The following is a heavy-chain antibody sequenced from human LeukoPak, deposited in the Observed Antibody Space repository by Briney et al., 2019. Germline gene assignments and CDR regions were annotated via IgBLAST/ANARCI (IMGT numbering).Heavy chain of an antibody. J-gene: IGHJ5*02. Sequence: GEALKISCKASGYSFASYWLGWVRQMPGKGLEWMGVIYPGDSTTRYSPSFQGRVTISADKSISTAYPQWSSLKASDTAMYYCARGDIVEVTATQGYNWFDAWGQGTLVTVSS. CDR1: GYSFASYW. D-gene: IGHD2-21*02. CDR2: IYPGDSTT. V-gene: IGHV5-51*01. CDR3: ARGDIVEVTATQGYNWFDA.